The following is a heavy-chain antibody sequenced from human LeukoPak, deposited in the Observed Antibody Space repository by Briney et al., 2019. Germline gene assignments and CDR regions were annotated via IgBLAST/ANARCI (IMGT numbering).Heavy chain of an antibody. CDR3: VKDSRGSGRGGNFDT. CDR1: GFTFSTYA. Sequence: GGSLRLSCAASGFTFSTYAMTWVRQAPGKGLEYVSAISSSGGSTYYVDSVEGRFTVSRDDSKRTLYLQMSSLRSDDTATYYCVKDSRGSGRGGNFDTWGQGTLVTVSS. J-gene: IGHJ4*02. D-gene: IGHD3-10*01. CDR2: ISSSGGST. V-gene: IGHV3-64D*08.